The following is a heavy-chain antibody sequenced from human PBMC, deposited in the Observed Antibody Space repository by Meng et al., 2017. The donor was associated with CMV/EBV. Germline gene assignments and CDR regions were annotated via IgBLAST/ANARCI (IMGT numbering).Heavy chain of an antibody. CDR3: ARAYSPYGGNSRDFDY. CDR1: GFTFDDYG. V-gene: IGHV3-20*04. J-gene: IGHJ4*02. Sequence: GESLKISCAASGFTFDDYGMSWVRQAPGKGLEWVSGINWNGGSTGYADSVKGRFTISRDNAKNSLYLQMNSLRAEDTALYYCARAYSPYGGNSRDFDYWGQGTLVTVSS. CDR2: INWNGGST. D-gene: IGHD4-23*01.